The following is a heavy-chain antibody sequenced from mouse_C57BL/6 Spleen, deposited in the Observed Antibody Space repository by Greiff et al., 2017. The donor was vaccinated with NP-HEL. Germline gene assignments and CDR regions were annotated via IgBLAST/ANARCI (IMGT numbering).Heavy chain of an antibody. V-gene: IGHV1-69*01. CDR3: ARTDYSNGTY. CDR2: IDPSDSYT. CDR1: GYTFTSYW. D-gene: IGHD2-5*01. J-gene: IGHJ3*01. Sequence: QVQLQQPGAELVMPGASVKLSCKASGYTFTSYWMHWVKQRPGQGLEWIGEIDPSDSYTNYNQKFKGKSTLTVDKSSSTAYMQLSSLTSEDSAVYYCARTDYSNGTYWGQGTLVTVSA.